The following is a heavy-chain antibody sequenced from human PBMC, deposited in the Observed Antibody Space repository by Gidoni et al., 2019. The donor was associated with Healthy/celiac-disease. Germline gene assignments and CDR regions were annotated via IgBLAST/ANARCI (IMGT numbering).Heavy chain of an antibody. Sequence: EVQLVESGGGLVKPGGSLRLSCAASGFTFSSYSMNWVRQDPGKGLEWVSSISSSSSYIYYADSVKGRFTISRDNAKNSLYLQMNSLRAEDTAVYYCARDSKIAVAAAEYFQHWGQGTLVTVSS. J-gene: IGHJ1*01. V-gene: IGHV3-21*01. CDR2: ISSSSSYI. CDR1: GFTFSSYS. CDR3: ARDSKIAVAAAEYFQH. D-gene: IGHD6-19*01.